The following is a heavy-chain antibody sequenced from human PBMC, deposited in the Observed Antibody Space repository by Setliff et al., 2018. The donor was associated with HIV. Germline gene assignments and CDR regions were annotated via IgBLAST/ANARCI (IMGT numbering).Heavy chain of an antibody. V-gene: IGHV4-39*01. CDR3: ARHQVIPTVIGAFDI. D-gene: IGHD3-16*02. Sequence: SETLSLTCSVSGGPISSSSYYWGWIRQPPGKGLEWIGNIYSSGNTYYNPSLKSRLTMSVDTSKNQLSLKLSSLTAADTAMYYCARHQVIPTVIGAFDIWGQGTVVTVSS. CDR1: GGPISSSSYY. J-gene: IGHJ3*02. CDR2: IYSSGNT.